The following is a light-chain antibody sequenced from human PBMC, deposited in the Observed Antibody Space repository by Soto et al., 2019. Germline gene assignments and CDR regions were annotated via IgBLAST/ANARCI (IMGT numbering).Light chain of an antibody. J-gene: IGLJ2*01. Sequence: QSALSQPASVSGSPGQSITISCTGTSSDVGSYNLVSWYQQHLGKAPKLMIYEGSKRPSGVSNRFSGSKSGNTASLTISGLQAEDEADYYCCSYAGSFVFGGGTKLTV. CDR1: SSDVGSYNL. CDR2: EGS. CDR3: CSYAGSFV. V-gene: IGLV2-23*01.